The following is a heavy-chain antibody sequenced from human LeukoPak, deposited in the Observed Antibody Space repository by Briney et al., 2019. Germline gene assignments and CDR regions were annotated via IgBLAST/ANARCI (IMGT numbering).Heavy chain of an antibody. V-gene: IGHV1-8*02. CDR3: ASSWDSSSWYGYYYYGMDV. Sequence: ASVKVSCKASGYTFTSYGINWVRQATGQGLEWMGWMDPNSGNTGYAQKFQGRVTMTRNTSISTAYMELSSLRSEDTAVYYCASSWDSSSWYGYYYYGMDVWGQGTTVTVSS. CDR2: MDPNSGNT. CDR1: GYTFTSYG. D-gene: IGHD6-13*01. J-gene: IGHJ6*02.